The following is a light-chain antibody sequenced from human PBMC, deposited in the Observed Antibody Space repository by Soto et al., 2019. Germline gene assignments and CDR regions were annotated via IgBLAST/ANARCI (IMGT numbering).Light chain of an antibody. V-gene: IGKV3-20*01. CDR1: QSVGTIY. CDR2: GAS. J-gene: IGKJ1*01. CDR3: QQYGNSRWT. Sequence: EIVLTQSPGTLSLSPGERATLSCRASQSVGTIYLAWYQHKPGQAPRLLIYGASGRATGVPDRFSGSGSGTDFTLTISRXEPEDFAVYYCQQYGNSRWTFGQGTKVDIK.